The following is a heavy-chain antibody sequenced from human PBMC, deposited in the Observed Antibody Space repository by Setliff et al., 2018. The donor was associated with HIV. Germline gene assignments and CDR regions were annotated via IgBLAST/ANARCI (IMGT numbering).Heavy chain of an antibody. CDR1: GYTLTTYG. J-gene: IGHJ4*02. D-gene: IGHD2-8*02. V-gene: IGHV7-4-1*02. Sequence: ASVKVSCKAFGYTLTTYGISWVRQAPGQGPEWMGWINTETGNPMYAQGFRGRLVLSLDTSVNTAYLQINSLKAEDTAMYYCARVGSYWSTFDYWGQGALVTVSS. CDR2: INTETGNP. CDR3: ARVGSYWSTFDY.